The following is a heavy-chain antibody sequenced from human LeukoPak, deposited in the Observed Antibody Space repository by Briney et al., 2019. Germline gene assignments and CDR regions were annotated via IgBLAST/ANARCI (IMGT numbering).Heavy chain of an antibody. J-gene: IGHJ4*02. V-gene: IGHV3-30*03. D-gene: IGHD3-3*01. CDR1: GFTFSNFG. CDR2: ISYDGRQK. Sequence: GGSLRLSCAASGFTFSNFGMHWVCQAPGKGLEWVAVISYDGRQKFYGDSVKGRFTISRDNPKNTVYLQMNSLRNDDTAVYYCARVFLERLTSGYFDNWGQGNLVTVSP. CDR3: ARVFLERLTSGYFDN.